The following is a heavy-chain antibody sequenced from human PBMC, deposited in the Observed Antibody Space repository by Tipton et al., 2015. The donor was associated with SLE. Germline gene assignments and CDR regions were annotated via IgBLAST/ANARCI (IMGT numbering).Heavy chain of an antibody. J-gene: IGHJ6*02. CDR2: IKQDGSEK. Sequence: QLVQSGAEVKKPGESLKISCKGSGYSFTSYWIGWVRQMPGKGLEWMGIIKQDGSEKYYVDSVKGRFTISRDNAKNSLYLQMNSLRAEDTAVYYCARATGLRYYYGMDVWGQGTTVTVSS. V-gene: IGHV3-7*02. D-gene: IGHD1-14*01. CDR3: ARATGLRYYYGMDV. CDR1: GYSFTSYW.